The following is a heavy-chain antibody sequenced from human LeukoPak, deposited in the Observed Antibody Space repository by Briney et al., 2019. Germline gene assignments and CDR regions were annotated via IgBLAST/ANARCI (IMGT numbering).Heavy chain of an antibody. CDR2: IYPGDSDT. J-gene: IGHJ4*01. CDR1: GXSFTSYC. Sequence: GESLKISFKGSGXSFTSYCIGWVRQMPGKGLEWMGIIYPGDSDTRYSPSFQGQVTISADKSISTAYLQWSSLKASDTAMYYCARLGSIAVAGTAPFDYWGQGTLVTVFS. CDR3: ARLGSIAVAGTAPFDY. V-gene: IGHV5-51*01. D-gene: IGHD6-19*01.